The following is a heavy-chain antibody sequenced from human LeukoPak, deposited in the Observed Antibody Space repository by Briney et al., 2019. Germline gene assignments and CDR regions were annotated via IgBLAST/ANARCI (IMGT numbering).Heavy chain of an antibody. D-gene: IGHD3-22*01. Sequence: GGSLRLSCAASGFTCSSDAMPWFRQAPGKGLEWVAVISYDGSNKYYADSVKGRFTISRDNSKNTLYLQMDSLRAEDTAVYYCAIGGSSGYQRTYPFDYWGQGTLVTVSS. CDR2: ISYDGSNK. CDR1: GFTCSSDA. V-gene: IGHV3-30*04. CDR3: AIGGSSGYQRTYPFDY. J-gene: IGHJ4*02.